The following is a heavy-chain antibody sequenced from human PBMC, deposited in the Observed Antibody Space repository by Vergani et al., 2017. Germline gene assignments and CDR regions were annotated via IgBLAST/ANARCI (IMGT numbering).Heavy chain of an antibody. CDR3: ARRSGIVYDIFSGTQYFFDF. D-gene: IGHD3-9*01. J-gene: IGHJ4*02. V-gene: IGHV4-38-2*01. CDR1: GFSIDNGYY. Sequence: QVQLQESGPGLVKPSETLSLTCAVSGFSIDNGYYWDWTRQPSGKGREWIRSIYRTGRTHFNPSLKSRVTISMDTANNHFSLWLKSLTAADTAVYYCARRSGIVYDIFSGTQYFFDFGGQGTLVTVSS. CDR2: IYRTGRT.